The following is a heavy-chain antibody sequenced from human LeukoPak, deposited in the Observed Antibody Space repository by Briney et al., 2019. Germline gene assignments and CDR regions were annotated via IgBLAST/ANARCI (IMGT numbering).Heavy chain of an antibody. CDR3: ARDFLRSGRGAFDI. J-gene: IGHJ3*02. D-gene: IGHD6-25*01. CDR1: GFTFTTYA. V-gene: IGHV3-23*01. Sequence: GGSLRLSCAASGFTFTTYALSWVRQAPGKGLEWVSAISGSGGSTYYADSVKGRFTISRDKSENTLYLQMNSLRADDTAVYYCARDFLRSGRGAFDIWGQGTVVTVSS. CDR2: ISGSGGST.